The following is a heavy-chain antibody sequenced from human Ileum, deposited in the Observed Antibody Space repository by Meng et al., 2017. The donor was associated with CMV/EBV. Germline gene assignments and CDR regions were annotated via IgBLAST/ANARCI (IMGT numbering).Heavy chain of an antibody. D-gene: IGHD2-2*02. Sequence: SGPTLVKPTQTLTLTCTFSGFSPSSSGMRVSWIRQPPSKALEWLARIDWDDDKFYSTSLKTRLTISKDTSKNQVVLTMTNMDPVDTATYYCARMVYCSGTGCYMSGFDIWGQGSPGHRLL. V-gene: IGHV2-70D*14. J-gene: IGHJ3*02. CDR1: GFSPSSSGMR. CDR3: ARMVYCSGTGCYMSGFDI. CDR2: IDWDDDK.